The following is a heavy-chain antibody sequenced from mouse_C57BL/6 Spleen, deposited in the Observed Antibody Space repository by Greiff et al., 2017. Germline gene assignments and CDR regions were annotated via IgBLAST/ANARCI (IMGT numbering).Heavy chain of an antibody. CDR3: AIPNGTSAMDY. CDR2: IDPSDSYT. Sequence: QVQLKQPGAELVRPGTSVKLSCKASGYTFTSYWMHWVKQRPGQGLEWIGVIDPSDSYTNSNQKFKGKATLTVDTSSSTAYMQLSSLTSEDAAVYYCAIPNGTSAMDYWGQGTSVTVSS. CDR1: GYTFTSYW. J-gene: IGHJ4*01. D-gene: IGHD4-1*02. V-gene: IGHV1-59*01.